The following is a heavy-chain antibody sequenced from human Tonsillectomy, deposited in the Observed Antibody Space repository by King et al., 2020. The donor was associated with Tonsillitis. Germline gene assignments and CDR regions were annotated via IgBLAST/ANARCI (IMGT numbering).Heavy chain of an antibody. J-gene: IGHJ4*02. V-gene: IGHV3-48*01. CDR2: ISFSCSAT. D-gene: IGHD1-26*01. Sequence: VQLVESGGGLVHPGGSLRLSCAASGFTFSFYSMNWVRQAPGKGREWGSSISFSCSATYYPGSVNGRFTISRDNAKNSLYLQMNSLRAEDTAVYYCARGDQMDYWGQGTLVTVSS. CDR3: ARGDQMDY. CDR1: GFTFSFYS.